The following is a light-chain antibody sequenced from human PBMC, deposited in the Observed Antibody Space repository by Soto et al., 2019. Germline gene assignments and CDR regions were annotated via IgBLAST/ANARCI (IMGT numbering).Light chain of an antibody. CDR2: AAS. CDR3: HKNRRHPPT. CDR1: HIVDTS. Sequence: EIQMTQSPSSLSASVGDRVTVTCRTSHIVDTSLNWYQQKPGKAPKLLIYAASSVQTGVPARLSGSGSATFVTLTSLKRQPVDFATYFWHKNRRHPPTFGPGTKVD. J-gene: IGKJ3*01. V-gene: IGKV1-39*01.